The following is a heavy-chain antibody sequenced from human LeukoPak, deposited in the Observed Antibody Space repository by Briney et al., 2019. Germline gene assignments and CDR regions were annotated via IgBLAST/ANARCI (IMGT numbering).Heavy chain of an antibody. V-gene: IGHV3-30-3*01. Sequence: GGSLRLSCEASGFGFRTFDMSWVRQAPGKGLEWVAVISYDGSNKYYADSVKGRFTISRDNSKNTLYLQMNSLRAEDTAVYYCAREGGIVVVVAATIKCYFDYWGQGTLVTVSS. J-gene: IGHJ4*02. CDR1: GFGFRTFD. CDR3: AREGGIVVVVAATIKCYFDY. D-gene: IGHD2-15*01. CDR2: ISYDGSNK.